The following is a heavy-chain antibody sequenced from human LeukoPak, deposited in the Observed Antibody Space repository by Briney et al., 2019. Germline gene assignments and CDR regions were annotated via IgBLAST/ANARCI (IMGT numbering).Heavy chain of an antibody. V-gene: IGHV3-23*01. CDR2: LSGGAGYT. Sequence: PAGGSLRLSCAASGFTFSSYAMSWVRQAPGKGLEWVSALSGGAGYTYSADSVKGRFTISRDNSKNMLYLQMNSLRVEDTAVYYCATITYFDYIWGRFVSWGQGTLVTVSS. CDR3: ATITYFDYIWGRFVS. J-gene: IGHJ4*02. D-gene: IGHD3-16*01. CDR1: GFTFSSYA.